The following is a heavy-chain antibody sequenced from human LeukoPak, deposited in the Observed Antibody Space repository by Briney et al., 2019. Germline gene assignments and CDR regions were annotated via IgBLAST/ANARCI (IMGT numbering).Heavy chain of an antibody. Sequence: GGSLRLSCAASGFTFSSNYMSWVRQAPGKGREWVSVIYSGGSTYYADSVKGRFTISRDNSKNTLYLQMNSLRAEYTALYYCARDLGYGDFYFPYWGQGTLVTVSS. CDR3: ARDLGYGDFYFPY. V-gene: IGHV3-53*01. CDR2: IYSGGST. CDR1: GFTFSSNY. J-gene: IGHJ4*02. D-gene: IGHD4-17*01.